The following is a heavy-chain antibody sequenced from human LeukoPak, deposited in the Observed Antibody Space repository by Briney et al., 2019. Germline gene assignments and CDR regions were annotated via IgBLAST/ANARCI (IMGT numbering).Heavy chain of an antibody. Sequence: RGSLRLSCAASGFTFSTHGMHWVRQAPGKGLEWVAVIWFDGSNKYYVDSVKGRFTISRDNSKNTLELQMNSLRAEDTAVYYCARGSGYSYGSFDYWGQGTLVTVSS. D-gene: IGHD5-18*01. CDR1: GFTFSTHG. V-gene: IGHV3-33*01. J-gene: IGHJ4*02. CDR3: ARGSGYSYGSFDY. CDR2: IWFDGSNK.